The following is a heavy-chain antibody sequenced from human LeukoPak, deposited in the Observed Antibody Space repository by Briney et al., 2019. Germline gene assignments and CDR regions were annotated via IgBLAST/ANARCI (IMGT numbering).Heavy chain of an antibody. CDR1: GFTFSSYA. D-gene: IGHD2-15*01. J-gene: IGHJ3*02. CDR3: VNLGYCSGGSCYSGAFDI. Sequence: GGSLRLSCSASGFTFSSYAMHWVRQAPGKGLEYVSAISRNGGSTYYADSVKGRFTISGDNSKNTLYLQMSSLRAEDTAVYYCVNLGYCSGGSCYSGAFDIWGQGTMVTVSS. V-gene: IGHV3-64D*06. CDR2: ISRNGGST.